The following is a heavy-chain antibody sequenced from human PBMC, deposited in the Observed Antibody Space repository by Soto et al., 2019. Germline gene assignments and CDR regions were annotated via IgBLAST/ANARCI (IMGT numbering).Heavy chain of an antibody. CDR3: VRDVQQVVNWFGP. CDR1: GYNFTSYG. Sequence: QVQLVQSGAEVKKPGASVKVSCKASGYNFTSYGISWVRQAPGQGLEWMGWISAYNGNTNYAQKLQGRVTMTTDTSTITAHMEVRSLRTDDTAVYYWVRDVQQVVNWFGPWGQGTLGTVSS. J-gene: IGHJ5*02. CDR2: ISAYNGNT. D-gene: IGHD6-13*01. V-gene: IGHV1-18*01.